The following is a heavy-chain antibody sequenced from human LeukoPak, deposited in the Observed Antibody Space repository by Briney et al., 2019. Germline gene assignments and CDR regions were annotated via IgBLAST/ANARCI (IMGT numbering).Heavy chain of an antibody. V-gene: IGHV3-7*01. CDR1: GFTFSSYW. CDR2: IKEDGSEK. J-gene: IGHJ4*02. D-gene: IGHD2-15*01. Sequence: GGSLRLSCAASGFTFSSYWMTWVRQAPGKGLEWVGNIKEDGSEKYYVDSVKGRFSVSRDNAKKSLYLQMNSLRAEDTAVYYCARGRALLWYFDYWGQGTLVTVSS. CDR3: ARGRALLWYFDY.